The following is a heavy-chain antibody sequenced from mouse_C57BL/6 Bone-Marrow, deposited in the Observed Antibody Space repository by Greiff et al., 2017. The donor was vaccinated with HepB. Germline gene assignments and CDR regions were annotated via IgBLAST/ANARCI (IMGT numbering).Heavy chain of an antibody. CDR1: GFTFSDYG. V-gene: IGHV5-17*01. CDR2: ISSGSSTI. Sequence: EVKLQESGGDLVKPGGSLKLSCAASGFTFSDYGMHWVRQAPEKGLEWVAYISSGSSTIYYADTVKGRFTISRDNAKNTLFLQMTSLRSEDTAMYYCARPGYYGSSSFAYWGQGTLVTVSA. D-gene: IGHD1-1*01. CDR3: ARPGYYGSSSFAY. J-gene: IGHJ3*01.